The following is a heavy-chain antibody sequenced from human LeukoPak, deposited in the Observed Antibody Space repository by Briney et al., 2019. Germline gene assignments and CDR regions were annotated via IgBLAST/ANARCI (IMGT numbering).Heavy chain of an antibody. D-gene: IGHD6-19*01. CDR3: ARDQGSGWGSYYYYYMDV. CDR2: IYYSGST. Sequence: SETLSPTCTVSGGSISSSSYYWGWIRQPPGKGLEWIGSIYYSGSTNYNPSLKSRVTISVDTSKNQFSLKLSSVTAADTAVYYCARDQGSGWGSYYYYYMDVWGKGTTVTVSS. CDR1: GGSISSSSYY. V-gene: IGHV4-39*07. J-gene: IGHJ6*03.